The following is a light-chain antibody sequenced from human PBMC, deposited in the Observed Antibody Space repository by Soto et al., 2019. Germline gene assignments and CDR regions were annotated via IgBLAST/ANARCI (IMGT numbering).Light chain of an antibody. CDR3: SSYTSSSTQVV. V-gene: IGLV2-14*01. CDR1: SSDVGGYNY. Sequence: QSALTQPASVSGSPGQTITISCTGTSSDVGGYNYVSWYQQHPGKAPKLMIYDVSNRPSGVSNRFSGCKSGNTASLTISGRHAEDEADYYCSSYTSSSTQVVFGGGTKLTVL. CDR2: DVS. J-gene: IGLJ2*01.